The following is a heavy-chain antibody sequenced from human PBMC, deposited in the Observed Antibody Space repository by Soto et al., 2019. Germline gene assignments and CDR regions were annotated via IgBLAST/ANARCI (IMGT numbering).Heavy chain of an antibody. CDR3: ARAGCDGGTCYTLVGLRYGMDV. CDR1: GFTFSNYA. J-gene: IGHJ6*02. CDR2: ISYDGNNK. V-gene: IGHV3-30-3*01. D-gene: IGHD2-15*01. Sequence: QVQLVESGGGVVQPGRSLRLSCAASGFTFSNYAMDWVRQAPGNGLEWVAVISYDGNNKYYADSVKGRFTISRDNSKNTLYLQMNSLRAEDTAVYYCARAGCDGGTCYTLVGLRYGMDVWGQGTTVTVSS.